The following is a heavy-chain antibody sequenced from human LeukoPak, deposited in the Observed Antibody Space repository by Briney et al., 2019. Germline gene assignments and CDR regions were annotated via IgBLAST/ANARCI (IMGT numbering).Heavy chain of an antibody. CDR3: AKSYYYYDSGRSYYGMDV. CDR1: GFTFRTYA. Sequence: PGGSLRLSRAASGFTFRTYAMSGVRPVPGKGGEWVSGISGSGGSTPYADSVKGRFTISRDNSKNTLYLQMNSLRAEDTAVYYCAKSYYYYDSGRSYYGMDVWGQGTTVTVSS. CDR2: ISGSGGST. D-gene: IGHD3-10*01. V-gene: IGHV3-23*01. J-gene: IGHJ6*02.